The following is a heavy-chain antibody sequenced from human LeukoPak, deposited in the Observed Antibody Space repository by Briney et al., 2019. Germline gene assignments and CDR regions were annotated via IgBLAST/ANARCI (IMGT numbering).Heavy chain of an antibody. J-gene: IGHJ4*02. V-gene: IGHV1-2*02. CDR2: IKPNNGDT. CDR1: GYTFTGFY. Sequence: ASVKVSCKASGYTFTGFYIHWVRQAPGQGLEWLGLIKPNNGDTNYAQKFQGRVTMTRNTSIGTAYMELSSLKSEDTAMYYCARGSGSATRPFDYWGQGTLVTVSS. CDR3: ARGSGSATRPFDY. D-gene: IGHD3-10*01.